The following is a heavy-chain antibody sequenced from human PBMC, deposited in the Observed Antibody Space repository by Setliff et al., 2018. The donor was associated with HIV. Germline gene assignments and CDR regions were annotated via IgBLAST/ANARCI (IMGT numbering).Heavy chain of an antibody. CDR1: GFTFSNFA. V-gene: IGHV3-48*01. Sequence: GGSLRLSCAASGFTFSNFAMNWVRQAPGKGLEWVSYISSSSDTIYYADSVKGRFTISRDNAKNSLYLQMNSLRAEDTAIYYCARGVVVAAHNWFDPWGQGTLVTVSS. CDR2: ISSSSDTI. J-gene: IGHJ5*02. CDR3: ARGVVVAAHNWFDP. D-gene: IGHD2-15*01.